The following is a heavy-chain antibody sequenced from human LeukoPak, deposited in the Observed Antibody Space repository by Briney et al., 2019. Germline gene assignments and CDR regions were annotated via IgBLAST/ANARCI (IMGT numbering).Heavy chain of an antibody. V-gene: IGHV3-23*01. J-gene: IGHJ6*03. CDR1: GFTFSIYA. CDR2: ISGSGGST. D-gene: IGHD6-6*01. CDR3: AKGHSSSNYYYYMDV. Sequence: GGSLRLSCAASGFTFSIYAMSWVRQAPGKGLEWVSAISGSGGSTYYADSVKGRFTISRDNSKNTLYLQMNSLRAEDTAVYYCAKGHSSSNYYYYMDVWGKGTTVTVSS.